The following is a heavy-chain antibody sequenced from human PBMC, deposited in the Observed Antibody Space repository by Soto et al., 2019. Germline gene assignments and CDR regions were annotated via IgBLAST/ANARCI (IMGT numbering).Heavy chain of an antibody. Sequence: GGSLRLSCAASGFTLSSYWMHWVRQAPGKGLVWVSRINSDGTRTNYADSVKGRFTISRDKAKNPLYLQMNSLRAEDTAVYYCARDLDYDSILDYWGQGTLVTVSS. D-gene: IGHD3-22*01. CDR1: GFTLSSYW. V-gene: IGHV3-74*01. CDR3: ARDLDYDSILDY. CDR2: INSDGTRT. J-gene: IGHJ4*02.